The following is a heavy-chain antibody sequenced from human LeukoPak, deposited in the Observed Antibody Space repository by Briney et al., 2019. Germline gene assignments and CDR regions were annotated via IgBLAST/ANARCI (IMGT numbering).Heavy chain of an antibody. V-gene: IGHV4-34*01. CDR1: GGSFSGYY. CDR2: INHSGST. J-gene: IGHJ5*02. Sequence: SETLSLTCAVYGGSFSGYYWSWIRQPPGKGLEWIGEINHSGSTNYNPSLKSRVTISVDTSKNQFSLKLSSVTAADTAVYYCARVLRTYSSGWYGQGLYSWFDPWGQGTLVTVSS. CDR3: ARVLRTYSSGWYGQGLYSWFDP. D-gene: IGHD6-19*01.